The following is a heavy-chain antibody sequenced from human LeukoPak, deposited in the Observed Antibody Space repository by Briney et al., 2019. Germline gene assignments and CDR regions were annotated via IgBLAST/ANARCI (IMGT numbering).Heavy chain of an antibody. CDR1: GYTFTSNY. J-gene: IGHJ4*02. D-gene: IGHD3-3*01. CDR2: INPNSGGT. Sequence: ASVKVSCKAFGYTFTSNYMHWVRQAPGQGLEWMRWINPNSGGTNYAQKFQGRVTMTRDTSISTAYMELSRLRSDDTAVYYCARGGVRFLEWLPLAYWGQGTLVTVSS. V-gene: IGHV1-2*02. CDR3: ARGGVRFLEWLPLAY.